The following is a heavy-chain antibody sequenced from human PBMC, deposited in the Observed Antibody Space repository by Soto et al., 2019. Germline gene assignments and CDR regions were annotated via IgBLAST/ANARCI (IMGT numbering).Heavy chain of an antibody. J-gene: IGHJ6*02. Sequence: SETLSLTCAVSGGSISSSNWWSWVRQPPGKGLEWIGEIYHSGSTNYNPSLKSRVTISVDKSKNQFSLKLSSVTAADTAVYYCARLGVGYCSSTSCYSHYYYYYGMDVWGQGTTVTVSS. V-gene: IGHV4-4*02. CDR3: ARLGVGYCSSTSCYSHYYYYYGMDV. CDR2: IYHSGST. CDR1: GGSISSSNW. D-gene: IGHD2-2*01.